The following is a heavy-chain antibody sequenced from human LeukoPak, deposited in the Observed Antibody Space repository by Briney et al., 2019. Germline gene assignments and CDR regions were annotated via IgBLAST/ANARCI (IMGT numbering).Heavy chain of an antibody. CDR1: GGTFSSYA. CDR2: ISAYNGNA. J-gene: IGHJ6*02. V-gene: IGHV1-18*01. CDR3: ARANYYSGMDV. Sequence: ASVKVSCKASGGTFSSYAISWVRQAPGQGLEWMGWISAYNGNANYAQKFLGRVTMTTDTATSTAYMELWSLRSDDTAVFYCARANYYSGMDVWGQGTPVTVSS.